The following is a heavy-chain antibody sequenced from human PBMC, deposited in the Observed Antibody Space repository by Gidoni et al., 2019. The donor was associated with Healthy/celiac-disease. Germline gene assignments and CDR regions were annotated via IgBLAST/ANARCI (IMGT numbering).Heavy chain of an antibody. D-gene: IGHD6-6*01. CDR3: ARDSIRQYSSSFITYYYGMDV. Sequence: QVQLVESGGGLVKPGGSLRLSCAASGFTFSDYYISWIRQAPGKGLEWVSYIISSSSYTNYADSVKGRFTISRDNAKNSLYLQMNSLRAEDTAVYYCARDSIRQYSSSFITYYYGMDVWGQGTTVTVSS. J-gene: IGHJ6*02. CDR2: IISSSSYT. V-gene: IGHV3-11*06. CDR1: GFTFSDYY.